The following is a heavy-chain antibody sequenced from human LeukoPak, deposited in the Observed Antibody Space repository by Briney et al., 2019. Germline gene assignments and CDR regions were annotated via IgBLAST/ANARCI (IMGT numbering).Heavy chain of an antibody. J-gene: IGHJ4*02. CDR3: AKDSASRWDTAMEMGY. CDR1: GFTFDDYA. CDR2: ISWNSGSI. V-gene: IGHV3-9*01. Sequence: AGGSLRLSCAASGFTFDDYAMHWVRQAPGKGLEWVSGISWNSGSIGYADSVKGRFTISRDNAKNSLYLQMNNLRAEVTALYYCAKDSASRWDTAMEMGYWGQGTLVTVSS. D-gene: IGHD5-18*01.